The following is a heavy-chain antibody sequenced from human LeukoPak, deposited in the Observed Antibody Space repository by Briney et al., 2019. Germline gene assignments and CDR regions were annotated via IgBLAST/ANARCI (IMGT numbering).Heavy chain of an antibody. V-gene: IGHV1-69*13. D-gene: IGHD3-22*01. CDR2: IIPIFGTA. CDR3: ARANDYDSSGYYHDY. Sequence: PVKVPCKASGGTFSSYAISWVRQAPGQGLEWMGGIIPIFGTANYAQKFQGRVTITADESTSTAYMELSSLRSEDTAVYYCARANDYDSSGYYHDYWGQGTLVTVSS. CDR1: GGTFSSYA. J-gene: IGHJ4*02.